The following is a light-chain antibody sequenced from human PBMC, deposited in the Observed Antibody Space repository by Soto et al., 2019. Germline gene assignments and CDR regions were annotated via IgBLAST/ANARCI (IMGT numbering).Light chain of an antibody. CDR1: QSISSW. Sequence: DIQMTKSPSTLSASVGDRVTITCRASQSISSWLAWYQQKPGTPPKLLIYDASSLERGVPSSFSGSGSGTEFTLTSISLQADDCATYSCQQYHTYWTFGQGTKVEL. CDR2: DAS. V-gene: IGKV1-5*01. J-gene: IGKJ1*01. CDR3: QQYHTYWT.